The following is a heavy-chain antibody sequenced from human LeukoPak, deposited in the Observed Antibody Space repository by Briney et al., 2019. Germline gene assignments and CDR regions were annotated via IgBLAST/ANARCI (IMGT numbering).Heavy chain of an antibody. CDR1: GGSISNGNW. CDR3: ARRYGGSPHHNWYFDL. CDR2: IYYSGSA. V-gene: IGHV4-59*08. J-gene: IGHJ2*01. Sequence: SSGTLSLTCTVSGGSISNGNWWNWIRQPPGKGLEWIGYIYYSGSANYNPSLKSRVTISVDTSKNQFSLKLSSVTAADTAVYYCARRYGGSPHHNWYFDLWGRGTLVTVSS. D-gene: IGHD4-23*01.